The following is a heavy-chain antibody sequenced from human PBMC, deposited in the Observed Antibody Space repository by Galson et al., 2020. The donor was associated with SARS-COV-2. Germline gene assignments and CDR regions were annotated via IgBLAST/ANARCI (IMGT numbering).Heavy chain of an antibody. Sequence: GESLKILCAASGFTFSSYEMNWVRQAPGKGLEWVSYISSSGSTIYYADSVKGRFTIARDNAKNSLYLQMKSLRAEETAVYYCAREVQWLGPRGAFDIWGQGTMVTVSS. V-gene: IGHV3-48*03. J-gene: IGHJ3*02. CDR3: AREVQWLGPRGAFDI. CDR1: GFTFSSYE. D-gene: IGHD6-19*01. CDR2: ISSSGSTI.